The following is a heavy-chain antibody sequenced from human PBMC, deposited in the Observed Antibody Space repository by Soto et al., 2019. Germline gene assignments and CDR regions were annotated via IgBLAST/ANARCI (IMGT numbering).Heavy chain of an antibody. D-gene: IGHD6-19*01. J-gene: IGHJ2*01. CDR1: GGSITNHY. CDR2: AYSTGST. V-gene: IGHV4-4*07. CDR3: ARESYSGGVWSFDL. Sequence: QVHLQESGPGLVKPSETLSLTCTVSGGSITNHYWSWIRQPAGKELEWIGRAYSTGSTNYKPSLRSRVTKSLETSKMQFSLQLTSVTAADTALYYCARESYSGGVWSFDLWGRGTLVTVSS.